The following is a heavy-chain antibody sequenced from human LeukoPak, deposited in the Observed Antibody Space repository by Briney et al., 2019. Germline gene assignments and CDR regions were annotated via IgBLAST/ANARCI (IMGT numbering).Heavy chain of an antibody. CDR2: IFGGGAP. D-gene: IGHD3-10*01. Sequence: GGSLRLSCAASGFTVNNNFMNWVRQAPGKGLEWVSVIFGGGAPYYADSVKGRFTISRDDSKNTLFLQMNSLRADDTAVYYCGLFGTPDAFDIWGQGTVVTVSS. CDR3: GLFGTPDAFDI. J-gene: IGHJ3*02. CDR1: GFTVNNNF. V-gene: IGHV3-53*01.